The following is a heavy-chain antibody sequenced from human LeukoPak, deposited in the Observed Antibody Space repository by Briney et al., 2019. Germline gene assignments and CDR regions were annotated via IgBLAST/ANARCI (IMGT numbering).Heavy chain of an antibody. Sequence: PGGSLRLSCAASGFTFSSYAMSWVRQAPGKGLEWVSAISGSGGSTYYADSVKGRFTISRDNSKNTLYLLMNSLRAEDTAVYYCAKGRWSSGWYYFDYWGQGTLVTVSS. CDR1: GFTFSSYA. CDR3: AKGRWSSGWYYFDY. J-gene: IGHJ4*02. V-gene: IGHV3-23*01. CDR2: ISGSGGST. D-gene: IGHD6-19*01.